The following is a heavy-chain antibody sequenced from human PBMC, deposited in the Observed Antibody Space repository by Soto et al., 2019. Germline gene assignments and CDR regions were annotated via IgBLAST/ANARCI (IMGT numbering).Heavy chain of an antibody. CDR2: IYYSGST. CDR1: GGSISSGGYY. CDR3: ARDPRNAYFDY. J-gene: IGHJ4*02. V-gene: IGHV4-31*03. Sequence: SETLSLTCTVSGGSISSGGYYWSWIRQHPGKGLEWIGYIYYSGSTYYNPSLKSRVTISVDTSKNQFSLKLSSVTAADTAVYNCARDPRNAYFDYWGQGTLVTVSS.